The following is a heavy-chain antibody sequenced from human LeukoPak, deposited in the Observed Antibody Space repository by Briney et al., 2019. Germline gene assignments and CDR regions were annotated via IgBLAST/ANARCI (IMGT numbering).Heavy chain of an antibody. D-gene: IGHD2-8*01. J-gene: IGHJ4*02. Sequence: SETLSLTCAVYGGSFSGYYWSWIRQPPGKGLEWIGEINHSGSTNYNQSLKSRVTISVDTSKNQFSLKLSSVTAADTAVYYCARGGIVLMVYAARSFDYWGQGTLVTVSS. CDR3: ARGGIVLMVYAARSFDY. CDR1: GGSFSGYY. CDR2: INHSGST. V-gene: IGHV4-34*01.